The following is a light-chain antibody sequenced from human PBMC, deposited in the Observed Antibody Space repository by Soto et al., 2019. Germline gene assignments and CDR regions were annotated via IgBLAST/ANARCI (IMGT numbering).Light chain of an antibody. V-gene: IGKV1-39*01. CDR3: QQSYSTPLT. J-gene: IGKJ4*01. CDR1: QSISSY. Sequence: DIQMTQSPSSLSASVGDRVTITCRASQSISSYLNWYKQKPGKAPKLLIYAASSLQSGVPSRFSGSGSGTDFTLTISSLQPEDFATYYCQQSYSTPLTFGVGTKVEIK. CDR2: AAS.